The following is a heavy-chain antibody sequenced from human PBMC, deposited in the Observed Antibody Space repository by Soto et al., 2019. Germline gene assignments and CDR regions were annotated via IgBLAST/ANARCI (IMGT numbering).Heavy chain of an antibody. J-gene: IGHJ4*02. Sequence: SETLSLTCAVSGGSISSSNWWSWVRHPPGKGLEWIGEIYHSGSTNYNPSLKSRVTISVDKSKNQFSLKLSSVTAADTAVYYCARWSIVGANRFDYWGQGNLVTVSS. CDR1: GGSISSSNW. V-gene: IGHV4-4*02. CDR2: IYHSGST. D-gene: IGHD1-26*01. CDR3: ARWSIVGANRFDY.